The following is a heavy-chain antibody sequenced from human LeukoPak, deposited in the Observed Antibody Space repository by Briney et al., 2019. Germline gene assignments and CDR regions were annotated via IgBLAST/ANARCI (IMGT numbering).Heavy chain of an antibody. CDR3: AKGGSGWPRALDY. D-gene: IGHD6-19*01. Sequence: GGSLRLSCAASGFTFSNYAMSWVRQAPGEGLEWVSAVSAGGGTTFYADSVRGRFTISRDDSRNTLYLQMNNLRDDDTAVYYCAKGGSGWPRALDYWGQGTLVTVSS. CDR1: GFTFSNYA. J-gene: IGHJ4*02. V-gene: IGHV3-23*01. CDR2: VSAGGGTT.